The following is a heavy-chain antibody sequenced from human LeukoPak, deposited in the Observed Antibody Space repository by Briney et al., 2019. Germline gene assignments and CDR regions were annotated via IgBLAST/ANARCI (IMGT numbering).Heavy chain of an antibody. Sequence: SETLSLTCTVSGGSISSSSYYWGWIRQPPGKGLEWIGSIYYSGSTYYNPSLKSRVTMSVDTSKNQFSLKLSSVTAADSAVYYCAVTMVRGAGPYYFDYWGQGTLVTVSS. CDR2: IYYSGST. CDR1: GGSISSSSYY. CDR3: AVTMVRGAGPYYFDY. V-gene: IGHV4-39*07. J-gene: IGHJ4*02. D-gene: IGHD3-10*01.